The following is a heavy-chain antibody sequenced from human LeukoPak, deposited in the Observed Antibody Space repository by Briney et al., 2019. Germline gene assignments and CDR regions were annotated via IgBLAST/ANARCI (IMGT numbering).Heavy chain of an antibody. CDR2: ISSSGSFI. D-gene: IGHD5-24*01. J-gene: IGHJ4*02. CDR3: ARDGDGYKDS. Sequence: GGSLRLSCAASGFTFSSYSMNWVRQAAGEGLEWVSSISSSGSFIYYADSVKGRFTISRDNARNSLFLQMNSLRAEDTAVYYCARDGDGYKDSWGQGTLVTVSS. CDR1: GFTFSSYS. V-gene: IGHV3-21*04.